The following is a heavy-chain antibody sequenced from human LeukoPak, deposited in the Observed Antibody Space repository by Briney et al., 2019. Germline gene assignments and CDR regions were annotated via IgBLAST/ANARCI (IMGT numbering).Heavy chain of an antibody. V-gene: IGHV3-23*01. D-gene: IGHD5-18*01. J-gene: IGHJ4*02. CDR1: GFTFSTYA. CDR3: AKHTDFDY. Sequence: GGSLRLSCAASGFTFSTYAMSWVRQAPGKGLEWVSGISDSGGTTYYADSVKGRFTISRDNSKNTLYLQMNSLRAEDTAVYYCAKHTDFDYWGQGTLVTVFS. CDR2: ISDSGGTT.